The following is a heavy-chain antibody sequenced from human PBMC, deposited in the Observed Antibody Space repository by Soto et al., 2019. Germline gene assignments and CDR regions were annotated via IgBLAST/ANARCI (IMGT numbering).Heavy chain of an antibody. CDR1: GGSISSYY. D-gene: IGHD6-19*01. V-gene: IGHV4-59*01. Sequence: SETLSLTCTVSGGSISSYYWSWIRQPPGKGLEWIGYIYYSGSTNYNPSLKSRVTISVDTSKNQFSLKLSSVTAADTAVYYCARDFVDGTNSFDPWGQGTLVTVSS. J-gene: IGHJ5*02. CDR2: IYYSGST. CDR3: ARDFVDGTNSFDP.